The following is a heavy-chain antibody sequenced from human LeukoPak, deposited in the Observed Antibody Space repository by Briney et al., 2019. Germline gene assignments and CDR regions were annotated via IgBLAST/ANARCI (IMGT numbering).Heavy chain of an antibody. CDR3: ARVGGRGIDY. J-gene: IGHJ4*02. CDR2: TGSMGSTI. Sequence: GGSLRLSCAASGFTFSNYAMSWVRQSPGKGLEWIAYTGSMGSTIHYADSVKGRFTISRDNAKKSLYLQMDTLRGDDTAVYYCARVGGRGIDYWGQGSLVSVSS. V-gene: IGHV3-48*01. CDR1: GFTFSNYA.